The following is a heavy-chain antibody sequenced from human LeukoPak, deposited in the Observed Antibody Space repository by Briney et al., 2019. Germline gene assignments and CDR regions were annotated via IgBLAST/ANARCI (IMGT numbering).Heavy chain of an antibody. V-gene: IGHV3-74*01. CDR1: GFTFSTYW. CDR2: IKSDGST. D-gene: IGHD3-22*01. CDR3: ARAPSEIGGYYPEYFRH. J-gene: IGHJ1*01. Sequence: GGSLRLSCAASGFTFSTYWMHWVRQAPGKGLVWVSRIKSDGSTNYADSVKGRFTISRDNANDTLSLQMNSLRPEDTGVYYCARAPSEIGGYYPEYFRHWGQGTLVTVSS.